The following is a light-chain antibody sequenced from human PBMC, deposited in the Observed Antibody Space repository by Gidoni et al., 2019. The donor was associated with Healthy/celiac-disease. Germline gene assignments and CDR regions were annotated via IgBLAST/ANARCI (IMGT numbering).Light chain of an antibody. J-gene: IGKJ2*03. CDR1: QSLLHSNGYNY. CDR2: LGS. Sequence: DIVMTQSPLSLPVTPGEPASISCRSSQSLLHSNGYNYLDWYLQKPGQSPQLLIYLGSNRASGVPDRFSGSGSGTDFTLKISRVEAEDVGVYYCMQALQTPPHSFXQXTKLEIK. V-gene: IGKV2-28*01. CDR3: MQALQTPPHS.